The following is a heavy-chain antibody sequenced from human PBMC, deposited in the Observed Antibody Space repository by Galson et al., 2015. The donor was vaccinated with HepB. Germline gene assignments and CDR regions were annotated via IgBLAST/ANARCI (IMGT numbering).Heavy chain of an antibody. Sequence: SLRLSCAASGFIFSNYYMNWVRQAPGKGLEWVADIKQDGRDEDYLGSVRGRFTIPRDNAKNSLYLQMNSLRAEDTAVYFCARGAGQRVLRYYHGMDVWGQGTTVTVSS. CDR1: GFIFSNYY. D-gene: IGHD4/OR15-4a*01. CDR3: ARGAGQRVLRYYHGMDV. V-gene: IGHV3-7*01. CDR2: IKQDGRDE. J-gene: IGHJ6*02.